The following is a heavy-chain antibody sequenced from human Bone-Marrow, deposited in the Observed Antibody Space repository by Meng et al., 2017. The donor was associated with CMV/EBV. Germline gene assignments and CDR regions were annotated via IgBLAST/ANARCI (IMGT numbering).Heavy chain of an antibody. CDR2: ISAYNGNT. Sequence: ASVKVSCKASGYTFTSYGISWVRQAPGQGLEWMGWISAYNGNTNYAQKLQGRVTMTTDTSTSTAYMELRSLRSDDTAAYYCARGGYYYGSGSYHSLFDYWGQGTLVTVSS. D-gene: IGHD3-10*01. J-gene: IGHJ4*02. CDR3: ARGGYYYGSGSYHSLFDY. V-gene: IGHV1-18*01. CDR1: GYTFTSYG.